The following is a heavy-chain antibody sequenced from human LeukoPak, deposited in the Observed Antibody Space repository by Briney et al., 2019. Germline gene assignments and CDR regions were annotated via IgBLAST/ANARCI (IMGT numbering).Heavy chain of an antibody. V-gene: IGHV4-30-4*01. Sequence: SWIRQPPGKGLEWIGYIYYSGSTYYNPSLKSRVTISVDTSKNQFSLKLSSVTAADTAVYYCARGQPPAYWGQGTLVTVSS. J-gene: IGHJ4*02. CDR2: IYYSGST. CDR3: ARGQPPAY.